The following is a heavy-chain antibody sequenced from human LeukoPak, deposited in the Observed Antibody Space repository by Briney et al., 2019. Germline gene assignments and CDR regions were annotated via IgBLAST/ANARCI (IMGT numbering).Heavy chain of an antibody. CDR2: ISSSSSTI. CDR1: GFTFSSYS. J-gene: IGHJ6*03. V-gene: IGHV3-48*04. D-gene: IGHD6-6*01. Sequence: GGSLRLSCAASGFTFSSYSMNWVRQAPGKGLEWVSYISSSSSTIYYADSVKGRFTISRDNAKNSLYLQMNSLRAEDTAVYYCARVRYSSSAYYYMDVWGKGTTVTVSS. CDR3: ARVRYSSSAYYYMDV.